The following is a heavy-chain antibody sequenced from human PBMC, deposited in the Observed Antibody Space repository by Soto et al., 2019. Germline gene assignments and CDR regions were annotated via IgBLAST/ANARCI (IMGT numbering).Heavy chain of an antibody. Sequence: PSETLSLTCAVYGGSFSGCYWTWIRQPPGTGLEWIGEINHSGSTNYNPSLKSRVTISVDTSKNQFSLKLTSVTAADTAVYYCAREVDTAMVKGSYFDYWGQGTLVTVSS. D-gene: IGHD5-18*01. CDR2: INHSGST. J-gene: IGHJ4*02. V-gene: IGHV4-34*01. CDR3: AREVDTAMVKGSYFDY. CDR1: GGSFSGCY.